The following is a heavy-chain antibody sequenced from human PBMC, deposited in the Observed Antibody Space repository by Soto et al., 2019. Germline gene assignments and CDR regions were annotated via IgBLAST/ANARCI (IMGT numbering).Heavy chain of an antibody. Sequence: PGGSLRLSCAASAFSFNTYRMHSDRQAPGKGLEWVALISYDANSEYYADSVRGRITVSRDNSKNTLFLQINSLRFEDTALYYCARGLYLIRGVISHPFDEWGLGTLVTVSS. D-gene: IGHD3-10*01. CDR2: ISYDANSE. J-gene: IGHJ4*02. CDR1: AFSFNTYR. V-gene: IGHV3-30*03. CDR3: ARGLYLIRGVISHPFDE.